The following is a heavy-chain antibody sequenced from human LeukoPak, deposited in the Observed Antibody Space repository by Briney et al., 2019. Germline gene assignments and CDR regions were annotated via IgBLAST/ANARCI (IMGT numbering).Heavy chain of an antibody. J-gene: IGHJ4*02. D-gene: IGHD3-22*01. Sequence: SETLSLTCAVYGGSFSGYYWSWIRQPPGKGLEWIGEINHSGSTNYNPSLKSRVTISVDTSKNQFSLKLSSVTAADTAVYYCAREKHYDSSGYYSYYFDYWGQGTLATVSS. CDR3: AREKHYDSSGYYSYYFDY. CDR1: GGSFSGYY. CDR2: INHSGST. V-gene: IGHV4-34*01.